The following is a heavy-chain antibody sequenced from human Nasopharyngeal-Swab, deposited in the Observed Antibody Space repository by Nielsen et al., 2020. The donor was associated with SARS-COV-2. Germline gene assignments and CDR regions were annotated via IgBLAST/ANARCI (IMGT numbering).Heavy chain of an antibody. D-gene: IGHD6-13*01. J-gene: IGHJ6*03. CDR3: ARRVPPFSSSWYQRYYYYYTDV. CDR2: MSPNSGNT. Sequence: WVRQAPGQGLEWMGWMSPNSGNTGYAQKFQGRVTMTRNTSISTAYMELSSLRSEDTAVYYCARRVPPFSSSWYQRYYYYYTDVWGKGTTVTVSS. V-gene: IGHV1-8*01.